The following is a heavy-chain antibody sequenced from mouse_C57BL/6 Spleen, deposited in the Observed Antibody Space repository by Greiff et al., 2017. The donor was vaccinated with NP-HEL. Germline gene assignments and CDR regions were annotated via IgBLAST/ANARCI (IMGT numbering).Heavy chain of an antibody. CDR3: ARWGSYDGYPAY. V-gene: IGHV1-18*01. J-gene: IGHJ3*01. CDR1: GYTFTDYN. CDR2: INPNNGGT. Sequence: VQLKQSGPELVKPGASVKIPCTASGYTFTDYNMDWVKQSHGKSLEWIGDINPNNGGTIYNQKFKGKATLTVDKSSSTAYMELRSLTSEDTAVYYCARWGSYDGYPAYWGQGTLVTVSA. D-gene: IGHD2-3*01.